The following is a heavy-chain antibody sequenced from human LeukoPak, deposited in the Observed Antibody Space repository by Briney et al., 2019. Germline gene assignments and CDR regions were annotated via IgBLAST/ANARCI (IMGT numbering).Heavy chain of an antibody. V-gene: IGHV4-30-4*01. Sequence: LQTLSLTCTVSGGSICGGDSCWSWIRQPPGECLEWIGYIYYSVSTYYNPSLKSRVTISVDTSKNQFSLKLSSVTAAETAVYYCARVRGSGSFDYWGQGTLVTVSS. J-gene: IGHJ4*02. CDR2: IYYSVST. D-gene: IGHD3-10*01. CDR3: ARVRGSGSFDY. CDR1: GGSICGGDSC.